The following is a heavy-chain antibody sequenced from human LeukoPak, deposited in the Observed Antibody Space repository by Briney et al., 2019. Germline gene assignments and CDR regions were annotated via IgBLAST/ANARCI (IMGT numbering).Heavy chain of an antibody. V-gene: IGHV3-74*01. CDR2: INTNGDSA. CDR3: VRDNAYTFDY. Sequence: GGSLRLSCAVSGFKFSSYWMNWVRQVPGKGLMWVAHINTNGDSANYADSVKGRFTISRDNAKSTLSLQMNSLRAEDTAIYYCVRDNAYTFDYWGQGTLVTVSS. J-gene: IGHJ4*01. CDR1: GFKFSSYW. D-gene: IGHD5-24*01.